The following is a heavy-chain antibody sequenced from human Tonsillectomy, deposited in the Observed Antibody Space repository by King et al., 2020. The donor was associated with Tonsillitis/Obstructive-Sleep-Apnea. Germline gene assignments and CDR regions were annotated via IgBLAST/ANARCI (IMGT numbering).Heavy chain of an antibody. J-gene: IGHJ6*03. V-gene: IGHV3-21*01. CDR3: ARDPNTAMDMEYYYFYMDV. CDR1: GFTFSTYS. Sequence: EVQLVESGGGLVEPGESLRLSCAASGFTFSTYSMNWVRQAPGKGLEWVSSISSSSGYIYYADSVKGRFTISRDNAKNSLYLQMNSLRAEDTAVYYCARDPNTAMDMEYYYFYMDVWGKGTTVTVSS. CDR2: ISSSSGYI. D-gene: IGHD5-18*01.